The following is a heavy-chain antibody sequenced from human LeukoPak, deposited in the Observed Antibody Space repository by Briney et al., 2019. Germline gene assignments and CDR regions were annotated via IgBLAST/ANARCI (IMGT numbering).Heavy chain of an antibody. D-gene: IGHD2-15*01. V-gene: IGHV3-74*01. J-gene: IGHJ4*02. CDR2: INSGGSSV. Sequence: GGSLRLSCAASGFTLSSSWMHWVRQAPGKGLVWVSRINSGGSSVTYADSVKGRFTISRDNSKNTLYLQMSSLRAEDTAVYYCAKNVPGRAIDYWGQGTLVTVSS. CDR3: AKNVPGRAIDY. CDR1: GFTLSSSW.